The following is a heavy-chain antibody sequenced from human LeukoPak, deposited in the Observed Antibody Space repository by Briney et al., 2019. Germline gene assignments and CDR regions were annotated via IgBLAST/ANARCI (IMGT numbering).Heavy chain of an antibody. D-gene: IGHD2-8*01. Sequence: ASVKVSCKVSGYTLTELSMHWVRQAPGKGLEWMGGFDPEDGETIYAQKFQGRVTMTEDTSTDTAYMELSSLRSEDTAVYYCATDPQQRDFGVLILIIWGQGTLVTVSS. CDR1: GYTLTELS. J-gene: IGHJ4*02. CDR3: ATDPQQRDFGVLILII. V-gene: IGHV1-24*01. CDR2: FDPEDGET.